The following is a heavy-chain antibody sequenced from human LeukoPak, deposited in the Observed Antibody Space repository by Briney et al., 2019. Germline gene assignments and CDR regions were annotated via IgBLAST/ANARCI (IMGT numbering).Heavy chain of an antibody. Sequence: GESLKISCKGSGYTFTSYWIGWVRQMPGKGLEWMGIIYPGDSDTRSSPSFQGQVTISADKSINTAYLQWSSLKASDTAIYYCARQEYYYDSSGYYHYFDYWGQGTLVTVSS. CDR1: GYTFTSYW. V-gene: IGHV5-51*01. D-gene: IGHD3-22*01. CDR2: IYPGDSDT. CDR3: ARQEYYYDSSGYYHYFDY. J-gene: IGHJ4*02.